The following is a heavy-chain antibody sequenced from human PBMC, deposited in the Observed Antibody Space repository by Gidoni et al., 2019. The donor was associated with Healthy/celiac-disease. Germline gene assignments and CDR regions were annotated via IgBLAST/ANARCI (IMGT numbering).Heavy chain of an antibody. CDR1: GFTFSIYA. D-gene: IGHD6-13*01. J-gene: IGHJ3*02. V-gene: IGHV3-23*01. CDR3: AKESPEYSSSWYPHDAFDI. Sequence: EVQLLESGGGLVQPGGSLRLSCAASGFTFSIYAMSWVRQAPGKGLEWVSAISGSGGSTYYAESVKGRFTISRDNTKNTLYLQMNSLRAEDTAVYYCAKESPEYSSSWYPHDAFDIWGQGTMVTVSS. CDR2: ISGSGGST.